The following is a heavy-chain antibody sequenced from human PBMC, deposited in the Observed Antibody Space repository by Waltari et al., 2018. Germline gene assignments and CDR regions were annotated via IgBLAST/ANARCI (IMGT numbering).Heavy chain of an antibody. V-gene: IGHV1-46*01. CDR3: ARGGSRSSWYEDY. Sequence: VQLVESGGGLVQPGGSLTLSCAVSGFSVTNNYMNWVRQAPGEGLEWMGIINPSGGSTSYAQKFQGRVTMTRDTSTSTVYMELSSLRSEDTAVYYCARGGSRSSWYEDYWGQGTLVTVSS. J-gene: IGHJ4*02. CDR2: INPSGGST. D-gene: IGHD6-13*01. CDR1: GFSVTNNY.